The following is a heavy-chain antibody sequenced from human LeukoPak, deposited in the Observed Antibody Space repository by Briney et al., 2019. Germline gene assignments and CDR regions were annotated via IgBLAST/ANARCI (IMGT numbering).Heavy chain of an antibody. CDR3: ARGVDY. CDR1: GGSISSGSYY. V-gene: IGHV4-61*02. J-gene: IGHJ4*02. CDR2: IYTSGST. Sequence: SQTLSLTCTVSGGSISSGSYYWSWIRQPAGKGLEWIGRIYTSGSTNYNPSLKSRVTISVDTSKNQFSLKLSSVTAADTAVYYYARGVDYWGQGTLVTVSS.